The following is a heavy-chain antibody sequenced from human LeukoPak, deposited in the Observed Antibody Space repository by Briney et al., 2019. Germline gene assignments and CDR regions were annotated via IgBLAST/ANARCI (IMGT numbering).Heavy chain of an antibody. CDR1: GFTFSSYA. CDR2: IFGSGGGT. CDR3: AKTTTGYSSGRSPGWPADL. D-gene: IGHD6-19*01. J-gene: IGHJ5*02. V-gene: IGHV3-23*01. Sequence: GGSRRLAWAASGFTFSSYAMYWVRQAPGRGLEWVSGIFGSGGGTHYADSVKGRFTISRDNSKNTVYLQMNSLRAEDTALYYCAKTTTGYSSGRSPGWPADLWGQGTLVTVSS.